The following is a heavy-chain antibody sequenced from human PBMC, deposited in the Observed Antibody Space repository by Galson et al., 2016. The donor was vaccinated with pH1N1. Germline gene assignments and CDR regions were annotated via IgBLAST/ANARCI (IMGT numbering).Heavy chain of an antibody. D-gene: IGHD6-6*01. J-gene: IGHJ4*02. V-gene: IGHV3-30*02. Sequence: SLRLSCAAAGFTLSSHGMHWVRQAPGKGLEWVAFIGPDGNKIAYTDSVKGPFTISRDNSKNTLYLQMNSLRAEDTAVYYCAKLASYSTSSVASYFDSWGQGTLVTVSS. CDR3: AKLASYSTSSVASYFDS. CDR2: IGPDGNKI. CDR1: GFTLSSHG.